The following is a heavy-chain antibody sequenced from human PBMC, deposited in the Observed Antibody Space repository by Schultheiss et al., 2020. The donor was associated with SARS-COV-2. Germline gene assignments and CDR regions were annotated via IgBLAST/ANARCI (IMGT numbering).Heavy chain of an antibody. D-gene: IGHD6-19*01. V-gene: IGHV1-8*01. CDR3: ARGQEQWLVWGSAFDI. Sequence: ASVKVSCKASGYTFTSYDINWVRQATGQGLEWMGWMNPNSGNTGYAQKFQGRVTMTRNTSISTAYMELSSLRSDDTAVYYCARGQEQWLVWGSAFDIWGQGTMVTVSS. J-gene: IGHJ3*02. CDR2: MNPNSGNT. CDR1: GYTFTSYD.